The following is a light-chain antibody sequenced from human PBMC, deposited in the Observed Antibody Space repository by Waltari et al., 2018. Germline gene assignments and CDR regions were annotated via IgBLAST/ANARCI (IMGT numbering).Light chain of an antibody. V-gene: IGKV4-1*01. J-gene: IGKJ5*01. CDR1: QSVFSTYNRENC. Sequence: DIVMTQSPDSLAVSLGERATINCKSSQSVFSTYNRENCLGWYQLKPGQPPKLLFYWASTREPGVPDRFSASGSGTDFTLSISSLQAEDVALYYCQQYYTSPSTFGQGTRLEI. CDR3: QQYYTSPST. CDR2: WAS.